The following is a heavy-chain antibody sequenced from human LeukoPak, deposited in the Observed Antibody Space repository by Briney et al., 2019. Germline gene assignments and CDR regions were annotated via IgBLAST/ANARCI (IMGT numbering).Heavy chain of an antibody. CDR3: ARDSGYPLYYFDY. CDR2: IWYDGSNK. D-gene: IGHD3-22*01. CDR1: GFTLSSYG. J-gene: IGHJ4*02. Sequence: GGSLRLSCAASGFTLSSYGMHWVRQAPGKGLEWVAVIWYDGSNKYYADSVKGRFTISRDNSKNTLYLQMNSLRAEDTAVHYCARDSGYPLYYFDYWGQGTLVTVSS. V-gene: IGHV3-33*01.